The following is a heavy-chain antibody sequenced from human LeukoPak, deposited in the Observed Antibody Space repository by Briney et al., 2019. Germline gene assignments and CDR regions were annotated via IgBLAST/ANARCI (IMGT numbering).Heavy chain of an antibody. J-gene: IGHJ4*02. CDR2: ISGSGVST. CDR3: AKGGSSSSWPY. CDR1: GFTFSSYA. D-gene: IGHD6-13*01. V-gene: IGHV3-23*01. Sequence: GGSLRLSCAASGFTFSSYAMNWVRQAPGKGLEWVSAISGSGVSTYYVDSVKGRFTISRDNSKNTLYLQMNSLRAEDTAVYYCAKGGSSSSWPYWGQGTLVTVSS.